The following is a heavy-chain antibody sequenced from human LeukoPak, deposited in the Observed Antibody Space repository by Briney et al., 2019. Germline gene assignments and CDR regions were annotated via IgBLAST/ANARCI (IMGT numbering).Heavy chain of an antibody. D-gene: IGHD2-2*01. V-gene: IGHV1-3*01. Sequence: ASVKVSYKASGYTFTNYAMHWVRQAPGQRLEWMGWINAGNGNTKYSQKFQGRVTITRDTSASTAYMELSSLRSEDTAVYYCARGERCSSTSCYAMSEYFQHWGQGTLVTVSS. CDR1: GYTFTNYA. CDR2: INAGNGNT. CDR3: ARGERCSSTSCYAMSEYFQH. J-gene: IGHJ1*01.